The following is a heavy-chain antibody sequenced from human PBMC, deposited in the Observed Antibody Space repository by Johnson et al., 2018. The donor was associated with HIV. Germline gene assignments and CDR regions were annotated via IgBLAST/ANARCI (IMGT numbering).Heavy chain of an antibody. V-gene: IGHV3-30*02. CDR3: ARGLWLTPDVLDV. Sequence: QVQLVESGGGLIQPGGSLRLSCAASGFTVSSSFMSWVRQAPGKGLEWVAFIRYDGSNKYYAYSVKGRFTVSGDNSKNTVYLQMKRLIAEDTTVYYCARGLWLTPDVLDVWGQGTMVTVSS. J-gene: IGHJ3*01. CDR1: GFTVSSSF. CDR2: IRYDGSNK. D-gene: IGHD6-19*01.